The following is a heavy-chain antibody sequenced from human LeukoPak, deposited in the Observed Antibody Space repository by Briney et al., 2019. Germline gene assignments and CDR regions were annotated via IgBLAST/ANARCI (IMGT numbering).Heavy chain of an antibody. Sequence: PGRSLRLSCAASGFTFSSYAMHWVRQAPGKGLEWVAVISYDGSNKYYADSVKGRFTISRDNSKNTLYLQMNSLRAEDTAVYYCASRYPWGKGTTVTVSS. V-gene: IGHV3-30*04. CDR1: GFTFSSYA. CDR2: ISYDGSNK. D-gene: IGHD2-2*02. CDR3: ASRYP. J-gene: IGHJ6*04.